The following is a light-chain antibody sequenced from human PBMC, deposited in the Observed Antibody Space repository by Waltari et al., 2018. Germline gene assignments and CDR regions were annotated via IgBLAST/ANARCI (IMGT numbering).Light chain of an antibody. CDR1: QSVSRW. CDR2: GAS. Sequence: EIVLTQSPGTLSLSPGERATLSCRASQSVSRWLAWYQQKPGQPPRILIYGASSRANGIPDRFSGSGSGTDFSLTISRLEPEDSAVYYCQKYGTLPATFGQGTKVEVK. V-gene: IGKV3-20*01. CDR3: QKYGTLPAT. J-gene: IGKJ1*01.